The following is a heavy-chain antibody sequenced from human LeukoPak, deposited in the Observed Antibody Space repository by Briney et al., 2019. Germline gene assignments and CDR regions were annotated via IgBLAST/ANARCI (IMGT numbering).Heavy chain of an antibody. D-gene: IGHD4-11*01. CDR2: IYPGDSDT. CDR3: ARPMTTVTSPFDY. J-gene: IGHJ4*02. Sequence: GESLKISCKGSGYIFTNYWIGWVRQMPGKGLEWMGIIYPGDSDTRYSPSFQGHVTISADKSITTAYLQWSSLKASDTAMYYCARPMTTVTSPFDYWGQGTLVTVSS. CDR1: GYIFTNYW. V-gene: IGHV5-51*01.